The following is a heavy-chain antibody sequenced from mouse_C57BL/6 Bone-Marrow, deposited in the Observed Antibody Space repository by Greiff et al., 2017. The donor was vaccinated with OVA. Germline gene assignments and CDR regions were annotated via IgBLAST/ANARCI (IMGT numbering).Heavy chain of an antibody. Sequence: QVQLQQPGPGLVQPSQSLSITCTVSGFSLTSYGVHWVRQSPGKGLEWLGVIWRGGSTDYNAAFMSRLGITKDNSKSQVFFKMNSLQADDTARSDCAKNGLLAMDYWGQGTSVTVSS. CDR3: AKNGLLAMDY. CDR1: GFSLTSYG. J-gene: IGHJ4*01. V-gene: IGHV2-5*01. D-gene: IGHD3-1*01. CDR2: IWRGGST.